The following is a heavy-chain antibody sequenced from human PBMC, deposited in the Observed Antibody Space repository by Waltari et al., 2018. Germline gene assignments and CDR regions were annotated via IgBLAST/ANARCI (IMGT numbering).Heavy chain of an antibody. J-gene: IGHJ4*02. Sequence: EVRLVESGGGLVQPGGSLTLSCAASGFTFSNYGMSWVRPAPGKGLEGVSTGSCSGGTKFYADAVKGRFKMSKENSKNTLFLQMNSLRFDDTAEYYCAKSTGSYYEVFDYWGRGTLVTVSS. CDR2: GSCSGGTK. V-gene: IGHV3-23*04. CDR3: AKSTGSYYEVFDY. CDR1: GFTFSNYG. D-gene: IGHD1-26*01.